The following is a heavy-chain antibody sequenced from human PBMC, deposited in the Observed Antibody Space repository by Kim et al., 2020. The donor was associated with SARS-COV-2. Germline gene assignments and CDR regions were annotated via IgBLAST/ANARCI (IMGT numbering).Heavy chain of an antibody. D-gene: IGHD6-19*01. CDR1: GGSFSGYY. CDR3: SRGRSSGWQPSNNWFYP. J-gene: IGHJ5*02. Sequence: SETLSLTCAVYGGSFSGYYWSWIRQPPGKGLEWIGEINHSGSTNYNPSLKSRVTISVDTTKNQFSLKLSSVTAADAAAYYCSRGRSSGWQPSNNWFYPW. CDR2: INHSGST. V-gene: IGHV4-34*01.